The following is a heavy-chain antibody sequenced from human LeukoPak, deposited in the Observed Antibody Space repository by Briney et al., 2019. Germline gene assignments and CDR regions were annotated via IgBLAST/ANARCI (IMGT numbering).Heavy chain of an antibody. D-gene: IGHD3-10*01. V-gene: IGHV4-34*01. CDR2: INHSGST. Sequence: SETLSLTCAVYGGSFSGYYWSWIRQPPGKGLEWIGEINHSGSTNYNPSLKSRVTISVDTSKNQFSLKLSSVTAADTAVYYCARVRPLLDGSGGSYYYYGMDVWGQGTTVTVSS. J-gene: IGHJ6*02. CDR1: GGSFSGYY. CDR3: ARVRPLLDGSGGSYYYYGMDV.